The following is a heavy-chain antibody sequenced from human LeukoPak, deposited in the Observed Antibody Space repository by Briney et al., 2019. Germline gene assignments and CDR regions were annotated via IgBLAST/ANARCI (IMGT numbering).Heavy chain of an antibody. CDR3: ARALRGSGYDPYDY. V-gene: IGHV1-2*02. D-gene: IGHD5-12*01. CDR2: INPSSGGT. J-gene: IGHJ4*02. Sequence: ASVKVSCKASGYSFTDYYVHWLRQAPGQGPEWMGWINPSSGGTTFAQGFHDRVTLTRDTSITTAYMELNSLRSDDTALYYCARALRGSGYDPYDYWGQGTLVTVSS. CDR1: GYSFTDYY.